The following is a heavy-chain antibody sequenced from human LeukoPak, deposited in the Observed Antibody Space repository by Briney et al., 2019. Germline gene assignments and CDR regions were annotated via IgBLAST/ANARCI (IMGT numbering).Heavy chain of an antibody. CDR2: ISYDGSNK. D-gene: IGHD3-22*01. J-gene: IGHJ3*02. Sequence: GRSLRLSCAASGFTFSSYAMHWVRQAPGKGLEWVAVISYDGSNKYYADSVKGRFTISRDNSKNTLYLQMNSLRAEDTAVYYCARDQRAGIGDYDSSGYFSYAFDIWGQGTMVTVSS. CDR1: GFTFSSYA. CDR3: ARDQRAGIGDYDSSGYFSYAFDI. V-gene: IGHV3-30-3*01.